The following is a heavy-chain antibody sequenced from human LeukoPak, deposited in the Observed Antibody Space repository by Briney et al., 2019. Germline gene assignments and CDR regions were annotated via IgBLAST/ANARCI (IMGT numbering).Heavy chain of an antibody. CDR3: AREFNTIGNFDY. CDR2: IYVTGNYI. CDR1: GFTFNRFS. V-gene: IGHV3-21*06. Sequence: GGSLRLSCATSGFTFNRFSFRWVRQAPGKGLEWVASIYVTGNYINYADSVKGRVTISRDNAKNSVYLQMNSLRAEDTAVYYCAREFNTIGNFDYWSQGALVTVSS. J-gene: IGHJ4*02. D-gene: IGHD1-14*01.